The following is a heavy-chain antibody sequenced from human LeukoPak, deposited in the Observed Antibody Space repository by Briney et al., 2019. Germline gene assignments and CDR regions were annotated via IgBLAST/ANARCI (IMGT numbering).Heavy chain of an antibody. D-gene: IGHD5-12*01. J-gene: IGHJ4*02. CDR2: ITGSGDTT. V-gene: IGHV3-23*01. CDR1: GFTLSRYA. CDR3: AKSTVATIGGYFDY. Sequence: GSLRLSCAASGFTLSRYAMSWVRQAPGKGLESVSTITGSGDTTYYADYVKGRFTISRDNSKNTLYLQMNSLRAEYTAVYYCAKSTVATIGGYFDYWGQGTLVTVSS.